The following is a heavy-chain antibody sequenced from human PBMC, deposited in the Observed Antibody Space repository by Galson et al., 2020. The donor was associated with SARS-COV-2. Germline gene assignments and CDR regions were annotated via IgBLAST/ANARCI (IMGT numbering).Heavy chain of an antibody. CDR1: GFTFSSYC. Sequence: GSLRLSCAASGFTFSSYCMHWVRQAPGKGLVSVSRIYSEGSSTSYADSVKGRFTISGDNAKNTLYLQMNSLRAEDTAVYYCARGDMGNDYFDYWGQGTLVTVSS. CDR2: IYSEGSST. V-gene: IGHV3-74*01. D-gene: IGHD7-27*01. CDR3: ARGDMGNDYFDY. J-gene: IGHJ4*02.